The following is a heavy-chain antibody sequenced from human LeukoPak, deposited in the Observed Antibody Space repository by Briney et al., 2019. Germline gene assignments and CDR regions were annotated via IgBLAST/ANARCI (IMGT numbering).Heavy chain of an antibody. CDR3: ARDDEHCTNGVCYGHFQH. CDR2: IIPIFGTA. V-gene: IGHV1-69*13. CDR1: GGTFSSYG. D-gene: IGHD2-8*01. Sequence: ASVKVSCKASGGTFSSYGISWVRQAPGQGLEWMGGIIPIFGTANYAQKFQGRVTITADESTSTAYMELSSLRSEDTAVYYCARDDEHCTNGVCYGHFQHWGQGTLVTVSS. J-gene: IGHJ1*01.